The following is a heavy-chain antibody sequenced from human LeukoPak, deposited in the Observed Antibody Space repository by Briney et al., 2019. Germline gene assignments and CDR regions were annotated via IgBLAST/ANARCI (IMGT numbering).Heavy chain of an antibody. CDR3: ARDAPSSSHFDY. CDR2: IHYSGST. V-gene: IGHV4-59*01. J-gene: IGHJ4*02. CDR1: GGSISSYY. D-gene: IGHD6-13*01. Sequence: PSETLSLTCTVSGGSISSYYWSWIRQPPGKGLEWIGYIHYSGSTNYNPSLKSRVTISVDTSKNQFSLKLSSVTAADTAVYYCARDAPSSSHFDYWGQGTLVTVSS.